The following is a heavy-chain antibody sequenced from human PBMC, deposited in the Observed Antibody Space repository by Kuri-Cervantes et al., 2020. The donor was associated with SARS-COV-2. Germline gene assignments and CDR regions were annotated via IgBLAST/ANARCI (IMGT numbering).Heavy chain of an antibody. D-gene: IGHD5-12*01. J-gene: IGHJ6*01. CDR2: IKSKTDGGTT. CDR3: TTDRSGYSYYYYGMDV. V-gene: IGHV3-15*07. Sequence: GESLKISCAASGFTFSNAWMNWVRQAPGKGLEWVGRIKSKTDGGTTDYAAPVKGRFTISRDDSKNTLYLQMNSLKTEDTAVYYCTTDRSGYSYYYYGMDVWGQGTTVTGSS. CDR1: GFTFSNAW.